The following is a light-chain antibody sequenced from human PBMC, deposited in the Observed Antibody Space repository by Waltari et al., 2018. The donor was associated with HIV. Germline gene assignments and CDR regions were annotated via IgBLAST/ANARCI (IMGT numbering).Light chain of an antibody. CDR2: AAS. CDR3: QQLNSYPTIT. V-gene: IGKV1-9*01. J-gene: IGKJ5*01. Sequence: GDSVTVTCRASQGISSYLAWYQQKPGKAPKLLIYAASTVQIGVPSRFSGSGSGTEFTLTISSLQPEDFATYYCQQLNSYPTITFGQGTRLEIK. CDR1: QGISSY.